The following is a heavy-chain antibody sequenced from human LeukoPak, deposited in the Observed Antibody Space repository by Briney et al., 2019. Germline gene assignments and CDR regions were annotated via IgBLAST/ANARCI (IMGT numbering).Heavy chain of an antibody. CDR3: AKEVRESAWYYFDY. CDR1: GFTFSRYA. V-gene: IGHV3-30-3*02. Sequence: PGTSLRLSCVVSGFTFSRYAMHWVRQAPGKGLEWVAVISSDGSKKADSVKGRFTISRDNSKNTLYLQMNSLRAEDTAVYYCAKEVRESAWYYFDYWGQGTLVTVSS. D-gene: IGHD3-10*01. J-gene: IGHJ4*02. CDR2: ISSDGSKK.